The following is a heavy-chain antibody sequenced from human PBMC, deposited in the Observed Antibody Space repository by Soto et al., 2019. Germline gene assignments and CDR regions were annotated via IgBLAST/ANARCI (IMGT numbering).Heavy chain of an antibody. CDR2: IYNSGST. V-gene: IGHV4-59*08. Sequence: QVQLQESGPGLVKPSETLSLTCTVSGGSISSYYWTWIRQPPGKGLEWIGFIYNSGSTHYNPSLRSRVPIAVEASKHQFSLKRRSVTAADTAVYYCASMGYHYGSGSYPLDYWGQGTLVTVSS. CDR1: GGSISSYY. CDR3: ASMGYHYGSGSYPLDY. J-gene: IGHJ4*02. D-gene: IGHD3-10*01.